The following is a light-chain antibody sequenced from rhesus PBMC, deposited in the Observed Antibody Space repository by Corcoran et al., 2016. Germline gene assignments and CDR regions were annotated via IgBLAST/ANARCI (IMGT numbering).Light chain of an antibody. J-gene: IGKJ4*01. Sequence: DIQLTQSPSSLSASVGERVNITGRASQGISSYLAWYQQKPGKAPKLPIYDASNWQSGVPSRFSGSGSGTDFTLTISSLPPEYFAVYYCQQLNSSPLPFGGGTKVEIK. V-gene: IGKV1-38*01. CDR3: QQLNSSPLP. CDR1: QGISSY. CDR2: DAS.